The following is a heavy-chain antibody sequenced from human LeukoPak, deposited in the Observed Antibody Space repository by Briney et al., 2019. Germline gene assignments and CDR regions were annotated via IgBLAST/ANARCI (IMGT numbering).Heavy chain of an antibody. J-gene: IGHJ4*02. V-gene: IGHV4-34*01. CDR3: ARGLNYYDSSGPQGY. Sequence: PSETLSLTCAVYGGSFSGYYWSWIRQPPGKGLEWIGEINHSGSTNYNPSLKSRVTISVDTSKNQFSLKLSSVTAADTAVYYCARGLNYYDSSGPQGYWGQGTPVTVSS. D-gene: IGHD3-22*01. CDR1: GGSFSGYY. CDR2: INHSGST.